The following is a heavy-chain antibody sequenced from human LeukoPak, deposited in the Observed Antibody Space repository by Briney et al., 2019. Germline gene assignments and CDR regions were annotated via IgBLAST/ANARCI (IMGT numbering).Heavy chain of an antibody. CDR1: GFTFSSYA. Sequence: GGSLRLSCAASGFTFSSYAMSWVRQAPGKGLEWVSTIRNSGSSTPYADSVKGRFTISRDNSKNTLYLQMNSLRADDTALYYCAKQSHDYGGYMDFWGQGTLVTVSS. D-gene: IGHD4-17*01. CDR2: IRNSGSST. J-gene: IGHJ4*02. V-gene: IGHV3-23*01. CDR3: AKQSHDYGGYMDF.